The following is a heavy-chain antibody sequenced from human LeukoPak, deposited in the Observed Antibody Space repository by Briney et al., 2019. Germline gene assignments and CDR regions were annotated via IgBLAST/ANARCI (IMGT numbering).Heavy chain of an antibody. D-gene: IGHD3-22*01. J-gene: IGHJ4*02. V-gene: IGHV3-23*01. CDR1: GFTFSSYA. CDR2: ISGSGGST. CDR3: AKDLQSITMIVVVMGDY. Sequence: PGGSLRLSCAASGFTFSSYAMSWVRQAPGKGLEWVSAISGSGGSTYYADSVKGRFTISRDNSKNTLYPQMNSLRAEDTAVYYCAKDLQSITMIVVVMGDYWGQGTLVTVSS.